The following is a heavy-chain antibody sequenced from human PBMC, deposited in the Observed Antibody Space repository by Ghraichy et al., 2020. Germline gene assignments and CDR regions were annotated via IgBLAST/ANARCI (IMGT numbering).Heavy chain of an antibody. J-gene: IGHJ6*02. Sequence: GGSLRLSCTASGFTFGDYAMSWFRQAPGKGLEWVGFIRSKAYGGTTEYAASVKGRFTISRDDSKSIAYLQMNSLKTEDTAVYYCNRYSGYGGYGMDVWGQGTTVTVSS. CDR1: GFTFGDYA. D-gene: IGHD5-12*01. V-gene: IGHV3-49*03. CDR3: NRYSGYGGYGMDV. CDR2: IRSKAYGGTT.